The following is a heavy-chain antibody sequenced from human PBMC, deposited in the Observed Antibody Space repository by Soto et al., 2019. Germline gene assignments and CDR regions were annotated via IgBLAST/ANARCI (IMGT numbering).Heavy chain of an antibody. J-gene: IGHJ6*03. CDR2: IIPILGIA. CDR1: GGTFSSYT. V-gene: IGHV1-69*02. CDR3: ARSEGLEGSPYYYYYYYMDV. Sequence: ASVKVSCKASGGTFSSYTISWVRQAPGQGLEWMGRIIPILGIANYAQKFQGRVTITADKSTSTAYMELSSLRSEDTAVYYCARSEGLEGSPYYYYYYYMDVWGKGTTVTVSS. D-gene: IGHD1-1*01.